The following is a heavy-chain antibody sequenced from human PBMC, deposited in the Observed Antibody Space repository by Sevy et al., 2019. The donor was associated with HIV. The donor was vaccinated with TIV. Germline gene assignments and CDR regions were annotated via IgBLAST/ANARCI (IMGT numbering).Heavy chain of an antibody. CDR1: GFTFNFHG. V-gene: IGHV3-30*02. CDR2: IWHDGSNK. J-gene: IGHJ5*02. D-gene: IGHD4-4*01. CDR3: ARETDNSARWLDP. Sequence: GGSLRLSCAASGFTFNFHGMHWVRQAPGKGLEWVAFIWHDGSNKYMADSVKGRFTISRDNSKNTLLLQMNSLTVEDTAVYYCARETDNSARWLDPWGQGTLVTVSS.